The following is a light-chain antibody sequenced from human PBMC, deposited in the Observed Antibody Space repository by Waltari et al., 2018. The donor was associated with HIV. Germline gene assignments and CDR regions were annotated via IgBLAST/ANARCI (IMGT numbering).Light chain of an antibody. CDR3: QQLSTYPIT. V-gene: IGKV1-9*01. CDR2: GAS. J-gene: IGKJ5*01. CDR1: EDIDNY. Sequence: DLQLTQSPSFLSASVGDRVNITCRASEDIDNYLAWYQQRPGKAPKLQIYGASTLQSGVPSRFSGSGSGTEFTLTISSLQPEDFATYFCQQLSTYPITFGQGTRLEIK.